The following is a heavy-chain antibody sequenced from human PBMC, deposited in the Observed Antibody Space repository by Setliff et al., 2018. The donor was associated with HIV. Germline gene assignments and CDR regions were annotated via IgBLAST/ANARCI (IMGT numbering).Heavy chain of an antibody. J-gene: IGHJ5*02. V-gene: IGHV1-8*02. CDR1: GYTFTTYD. CDR2: MSPNSGNT. D-gene: IGHD3-9*01. Sequence: ASVKVSCKASGYTFTTYDIIWVRQATGQGLEWMGCMSPNSGNTGYAQKFRGRVSMTRNTSIGTAYMELSSLRSEDTAVYYCATSPRGTYYDILTGLPRGYFDPWGQGTQVTVS. CDR3: ATSPRGTYYDILTGLPRGYFDP.